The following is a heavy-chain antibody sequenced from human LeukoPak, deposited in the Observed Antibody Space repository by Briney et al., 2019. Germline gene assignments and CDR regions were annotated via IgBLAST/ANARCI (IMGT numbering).Heavy chain of an antibody. Sequence: SETLSLSCTVSGGSVSSGSYYWSWIRQPPGKGLEWIGYIYYSGSTNYNPSLKSRVTISVDTSKNQFSLKLSSVTAADTAVYYCARAGGYDILDGMDVWGKGTTVTVSS. CDR3: ARAGGYDILDGMDV. CDR1: GGSVSSGSYY. D-gene: IGHD3-9*01. V-gene: IGHV4-61*01. J-gene: IGHJ6*04. CDR2: IYYSGST.